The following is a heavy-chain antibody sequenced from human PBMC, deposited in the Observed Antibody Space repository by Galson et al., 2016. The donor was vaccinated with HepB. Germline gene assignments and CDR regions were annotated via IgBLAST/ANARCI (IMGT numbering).Heavy chain of an antibody. Sequence: SLALSCAASGYTTSSYWMTWVRRAPGKRLELVANINEDGGEKNSVYSVKGRFFISRDNAYNSLFLHMYSLRVEDTALYYCEADCGAGSCHGVEYWGQGTLVTVSS. CDR1: GYTTSSYW. CDR2: INEDGGEK. V-gene: IGHV3-7*01. CDR3: EADCGAGSCHGVEY. D-gene: IGHD2-21*01. J-gene: IGHJ4*02.